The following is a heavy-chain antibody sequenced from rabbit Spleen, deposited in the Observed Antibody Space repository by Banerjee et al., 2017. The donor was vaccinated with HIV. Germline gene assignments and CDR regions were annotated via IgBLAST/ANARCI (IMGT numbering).Heavy chain of an antibody. Sequence: QEQLEESGGGLVKPGASLTLTCTASRFSFTSSYYLCWVRQAPGKGLEWIECIYADSARSVYFASWVNGQFSLSRISSTSVTLHMPSPTAADTAPCFCAGNLYVDRQIDYEMNLWGPGTLVTVS. CDR1: RFSFTSSYY. J-gene: IGHJ4*01. CDR2: IYADSARSV. V-gene: IGHV1S45*01. CDR3: AGNLYVDRQIDYEMNL. D-gene: IGHD2-1*01.